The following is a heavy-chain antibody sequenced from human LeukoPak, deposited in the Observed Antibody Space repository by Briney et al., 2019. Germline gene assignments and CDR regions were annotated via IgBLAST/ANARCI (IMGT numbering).Heavy chain of an antibody. J-gene: IGHJ4*02. V-gene: IGHV1-46*01. D-gene: IGHD3-10*01. CDR2: INPSGGST. CDR3: ARAPPTITMVRGVIPSGPNNFDY. CDR1: GYTFTSYY. Sequence: ASVKVSCKASGYTFTSYYMHWARQAPGQGLEWMGIINPSGGSTSYAQKFQGRVTMTRDTSTSTVYMELSSLRSEDTAVYYCARAPPTITMVRGVIPSGPNNFDYWGQGTLVTVSS.